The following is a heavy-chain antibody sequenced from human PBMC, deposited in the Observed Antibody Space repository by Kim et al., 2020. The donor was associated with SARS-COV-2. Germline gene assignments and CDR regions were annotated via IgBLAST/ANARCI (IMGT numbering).Heavy chain of an antibody. CDR3: ASAFSSGYPHDAFDI. V-gene: IGHV4-39*07. Sequence: SLKSRVTISVDTSKNQFSLKLSSVTAADTAVYYCASAFSSGYPHDAFDIWGQGTMVTVSS. J-gene: IGHJ3*02. D-gene: IGHD3-22*01.